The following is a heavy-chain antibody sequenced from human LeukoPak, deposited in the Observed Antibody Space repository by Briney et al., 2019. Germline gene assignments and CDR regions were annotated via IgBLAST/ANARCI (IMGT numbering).Heavy chain of an antibody. D-gene: IGHD2-2*01. J-gene: IGHJ5*02. Sequence: SETLSLTCTVSGASIGSYYWSWIRQPPGKGLEWIGYIYYSGSPNYNPSLKSRVTISVDTSKNQLSLNLSSVTAADTAVYYCARLLRYCSTTSCRYWFDPWGQGTLVTVSS. CDR2: IYYSGSP. CDR1: GASIGSYY. V-gene: IGHV4-59*01. CDR3: ARLLRYCSTTSCRYWFDP.